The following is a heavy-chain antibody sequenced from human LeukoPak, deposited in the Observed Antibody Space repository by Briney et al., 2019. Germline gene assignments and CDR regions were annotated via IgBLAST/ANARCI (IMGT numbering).Heavy chain of an antibody. CDR2: IFYDGRDT. D-gene: IGHD2/OR15-2a*01. CDR3: VRENSCNAFDI. V-gene: IGHV3-33*01. CDR1: GFSFSTFG. Sequence: GRSLRLSCAASGFSFSTFGFHWVRQAPGKGLEWVAIIFYDGRDTNYADSVMGRFTISRDNSKNTLYLQLNSLGAEDTAVYYCVRENSCNAFDIWGQGTMVTVSS. J-gene: IGHJ3*02.